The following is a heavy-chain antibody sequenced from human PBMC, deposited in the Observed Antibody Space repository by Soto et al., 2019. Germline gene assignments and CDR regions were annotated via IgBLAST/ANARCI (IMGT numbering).Heavy chain of an antibody. D-gene: IGHD3-3*01. Sequence: EVHLLESGGGLVQPGGSLRLSCAASGFTFRTYAMNWVRQAPGKGLEWVSGISGTGGGTYYAGSVKGRFTISRDNSKNTLYLPMNSLRAEDTAVYYCAKDRTVYYDFWSGPPSLDVWGQGTTVTVSS. CDR3: AKDRTVYYDFWSGPPSLDV. J-gene: IGHJ6*02. CDR1: GFTFRTYA. V-gene: IGHV3-23*01. CDR2: ISGTGGGT.